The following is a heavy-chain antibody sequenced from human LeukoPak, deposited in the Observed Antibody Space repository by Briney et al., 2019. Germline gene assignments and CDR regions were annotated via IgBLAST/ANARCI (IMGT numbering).Heavy chain of an antibody. CDR1: GGTFSSYA. CDR3: ARATNYYDSSGYYYNWFDP. J-gene: IGHJ5*02. CDR2: IIPILGIA. Sequence: SVKVSCKASGGTFSSYAISWVRQAPGQGLAWMGRIIPILGIANYAQKFQGRVTITADKSTSTAYMELSSLRSEDTAVYYCARATNYYDSSGYYYNWFDPWGQGTLVTVSS. D-gene: IGHD3-22*01. V-gene: IGHV1-69*04.